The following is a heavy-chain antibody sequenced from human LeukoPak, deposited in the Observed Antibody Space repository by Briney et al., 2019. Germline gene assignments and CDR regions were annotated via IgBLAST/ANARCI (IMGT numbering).Heavy chain of an antibody. CDR3: ASSHRQWLGGVMGY. CDR1: GFTFCSYA. Sequence: PGGSLRLSCAASGFTFCSYAMHWVRQAPGKGLEYVSAISSNGGSTYYANSVKGRFTISRDNSKNTLYLQMGSLRAEDMAVYYCASSHRQWLGGVMGYWGQGTLVTVSS. J-gene: IGHJ4*02. D-gene: IGHD6-19*01. CDR2: ISSNGGST. V-gene: IGHV3-64*01.